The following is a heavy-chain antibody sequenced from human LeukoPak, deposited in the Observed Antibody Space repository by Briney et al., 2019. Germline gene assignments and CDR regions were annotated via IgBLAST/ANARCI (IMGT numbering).Heavy chain of an antibody. D-gene: IGHD3-9*01. CDR3: ASSYYDVLTGNYMWLAH. V-gene: IGHV1-2*02. CDR1: GYTFTDYY. CDR2: IDVKSGDT. Sequence: GASVKVSCKASGYTFTDYYIHWVRQAPGQGLEWMGWIDVKSGDTFYAQMFQGRVTLTGDTSINTAYMELSGLRSDDTAVFYCASSYYDVLTGNYMWLAHWGQGTLVTVSS. J-gene: IGHJ5*02.